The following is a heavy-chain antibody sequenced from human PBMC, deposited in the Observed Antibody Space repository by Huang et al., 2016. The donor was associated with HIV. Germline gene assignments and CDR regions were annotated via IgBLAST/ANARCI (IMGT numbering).Heavy chain of an antibody. CDR1: GGSISSHY. CDR3: ARDDQVDHGLGFDY. J-gene: IGHJ4*02. CDR2: VYHTGST. D-gene: IGHD3-10*01. Sequence: QVQLQESGPGLVKPSETLSLTCTVSGGSISSHYWNWFRKPPGKGLEWIGNVYHTGSTNYKPSLKSRVTISLDTSKNQFSLKVTSVTAADTAIYYCARDDQVDHGLGFDYWGQGTLVTVSS. V-gene: IGHV4-59*11.